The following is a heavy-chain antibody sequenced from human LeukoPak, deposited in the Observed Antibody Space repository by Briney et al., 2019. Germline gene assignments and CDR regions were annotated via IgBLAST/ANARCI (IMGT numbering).Heavy chain of an antibody. CDR1: GFTFSSYA. D-gene: IGHD1-26*01. Sequence: GGPLRLSCAASGFTFSSYAMHWVRQAPGKGLEWVAVISYDGSNKYYADSVKGRFTISRDNSKNTLYLQMNSLRAEDTAVYYCARVIDSYGYYNPRGFDYWGQGTLVTVSS. V-gene: IGHV3-30-3*01. CDR3: ARVIDSYGYYNPRGFDY. CDR2: ISYDGSNK. J-gene: IGHJ4*02.